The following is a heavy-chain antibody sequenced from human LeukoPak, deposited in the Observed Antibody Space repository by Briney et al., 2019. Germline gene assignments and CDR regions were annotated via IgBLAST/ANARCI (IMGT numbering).Heavy chain of an antibody. CDR2: IYYSGST. V-gene: IGHV4-59*01. D-gene: IGHD5-18*01. J-gene: IGHJ3*02. CDR1: GGSISSYY. Sequence: KPSETLSLTCTVSGGSISSYYWSWIRQPPGKGLEWIGYIYYSGSTNYNPSLKSRVTISVYTSKNQFSLKLSSVTAADTAVYYCAREEIRGYSYGYIWGQGTMVTVSS. CDR3: AREEIRGYSYGYI.